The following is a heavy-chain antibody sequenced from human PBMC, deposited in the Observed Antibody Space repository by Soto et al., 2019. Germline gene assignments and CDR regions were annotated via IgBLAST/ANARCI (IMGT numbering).Heavy chain of an antibody. CDR1: GYTFTSYY. J-gene: IGHJ6*02. D-gene: IGHD2-15*01. Sequence: QVQLVQSGAEVKKPGASVKVSCKASGYTFTSYYMHWVRQAPGQGLEWMGIINPSGGSTSYAQKFQGRVTMTRDTATSTVYMELSSLRSEDTAVYYCARDRSVAATRTEYYYGMDVWGQGTTVSVSS. CDR3: ARDRSVAATRTEYYYGMDV. CDR2: INPSGGST. V-gene: IGHV1-46*01.